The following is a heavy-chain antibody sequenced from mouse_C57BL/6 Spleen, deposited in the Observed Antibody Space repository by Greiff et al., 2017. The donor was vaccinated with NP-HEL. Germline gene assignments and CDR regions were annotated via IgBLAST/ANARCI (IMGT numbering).Heavy chain of an antibody. D-gene: IGHD1-1*01. CDR3: ARDLLRRYFDV. CDR2: ISSGSSTI. J-gene: IGHJ1*03. CDR1: GFTFSDYG. V-gene: IGHV5-17*01. Sequence: EVQLVESGGGLVKPGGSLKLSCAASGFTFSDYGMHWVRQAPEKGLEWVAYISSGSSTIYYADTVKGRFTISRDNAKNTLFLQMTSLRSEDTAMYYCARDLLRRYFDVWGTGTTVTVSS.